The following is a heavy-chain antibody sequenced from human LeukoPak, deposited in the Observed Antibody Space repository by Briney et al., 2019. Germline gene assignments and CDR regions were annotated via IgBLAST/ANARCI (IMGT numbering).Heavy chain of an antibody. Sequence: ASVKVSCKASGYTFTSYGISWVRQAPGQGLEWMGWISGYNGNTNYEQKLQGRVTMTTDTSTSTAYMELRSLRSDDTAVYYSARDPKDFWSDYYSAQISDYWGQGTLVTVSS. V-gene: IGHV1-18*01. CDR3: ARDPKDFWSDYYSAQISDY. J-gene: IGHJ4*02. CDR1: GYTFTSYG. D-gene: IGHD3-3*01. CDR2: ISGYNGNT.